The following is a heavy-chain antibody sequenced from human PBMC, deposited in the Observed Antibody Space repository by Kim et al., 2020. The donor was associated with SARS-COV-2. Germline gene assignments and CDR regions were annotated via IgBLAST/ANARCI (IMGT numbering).Heavy chain of an antibody. CDR3: AREGGHRAFDI. J-gene: IGHJ3*02. CDR2: IYYSGSA. D-gene: IGHD2-15*01. Sequence: SETLSLTCTVSGGSVSSGSYYWSWIRQPPGKGLEWIGYIYYSGSANYNPSLKSRVTISVDTSKNQFSLKLSSVTAADTAVYYCAREGGHRAFDIWGPGTMVTVSS. CDR1: GGSVSSGSYY. V-gene: IGHV4-61*01.